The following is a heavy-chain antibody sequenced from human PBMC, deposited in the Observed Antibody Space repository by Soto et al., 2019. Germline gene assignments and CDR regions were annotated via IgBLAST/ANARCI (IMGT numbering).Heavy chain of an antibody. CDR2: TYYRSKWYN. CDR1: GDSVSSNSAA. V-gene: IGHV6-1*01. CDR3: ARGLNCSSTSCFYYYYGMDV. J-gene: IGHJ6*02. Sequence: PSQTLSLPCAISGDSVSSNSAAWNWIRQSPSRGLEWLGRTYYRSKWYNDYAVSVKSRITINPDTSKNQFSLQLNSVTPEDTAVYYCARGLNCSSTSCFYYYYGMDVWGQGTTVTVSS. D-gene: IGHD2-2*01.